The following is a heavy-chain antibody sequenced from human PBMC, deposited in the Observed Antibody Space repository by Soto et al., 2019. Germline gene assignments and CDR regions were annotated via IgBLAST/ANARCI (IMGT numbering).Heavy chain of an antibody. CDR2: MYPGDSDT. CDR1: GYSFTNYW. J-gene: IGHJ4*02. D-gene: IGHD3-10*01. Sequence: PGESLKISCKASGYSFTNYWIGWVRQMPGKGLELMGIMYPGDSDTRYSPSFRGQVTISADKSISTVYLQWSRLKASDTAIYYCARGTRSPTYYFEYCGQGT. CDR3: ARGTRSPTYYFEY. V-gene: IGHV5-51*01.